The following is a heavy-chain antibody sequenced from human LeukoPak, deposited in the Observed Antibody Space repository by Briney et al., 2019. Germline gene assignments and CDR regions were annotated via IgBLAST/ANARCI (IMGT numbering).Heavy chain of an antibody. CDR1: GGSISSGGYS. D-gene: IGHD3-10*01. CDR2: IYHSGST. J-gene: IGHJ4*02. V-gene: IGHV4-30-2*01. CDR3: AGGYGSGSYSFDY. Sequence: SSETLSLTCTVSGGSISSGGYSWSWIRQPPGKGLEWIGYIYHSGSTYYNPSLKGRVTISVDRSKNQFSLKLSSVTAADTAVYYCAGGYGSGSYSFDYWGQGTLVTVSS.